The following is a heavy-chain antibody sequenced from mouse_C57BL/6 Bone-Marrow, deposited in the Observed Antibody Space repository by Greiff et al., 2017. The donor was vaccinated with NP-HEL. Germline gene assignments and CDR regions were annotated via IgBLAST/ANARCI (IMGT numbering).Heavy chain of an antibody. J-gene: IGHJ1*03. CDR2: IYIGNGYT. D-gene: IGHD1-1*01. Sequence: VQLKESGAELVRPGSSVKMSCKTSGYTFTSYGINWVKQRPGQGLEWIGYIYIGNGYTEYNEKFKGKATLTSDTSSSTAYMQLSSLTSEDSAIYFCATYYYGSSPYWYFDVWGTGTTVTVSS. V-gene: IGHV1-58*01. CDR3: ATYYYGSSPYWYFDV. CDR1: GYTFTSYG.